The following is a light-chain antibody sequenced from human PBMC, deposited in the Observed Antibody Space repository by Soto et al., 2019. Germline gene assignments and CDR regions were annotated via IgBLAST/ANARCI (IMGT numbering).Light chain of an antibody. CDR3: MQTVAAPWT. Sequence: DIVLTQTPLSLSVTPGQPASISCKSSKSLVFSDGKTYFYWYLQKPGQPPHLLIYAVSNRFSGVPDRFSGSGSVTDFTLIISRVEAEDVGIYYCMQTVAAPWTFGQGTKVEI. CDR2: AVS. CDR1: KSLVFSDGKTY. J-gene: IGKJ1*01. V-gene: IGKV2D-29*01.